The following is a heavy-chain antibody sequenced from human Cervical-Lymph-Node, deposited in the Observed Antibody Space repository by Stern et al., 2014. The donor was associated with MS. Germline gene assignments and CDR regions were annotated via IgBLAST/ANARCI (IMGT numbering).Heavy chain of an antibody. J-gene: IGHJ4*02. D-gene: IGHD1-7*01. Sequence: QVQLQESGPGLVKPSETLSLTCTVSGGSVSSISHFWGWIRQPPGKGLEWIGSMYYTGSTSYNPSLTSRVSFSVDTSKNQFSLKRSSVTAADTAVYYCTRRQNYDFETWGQGTLVTVSS. V-gene: IGHV4-39*01. CDR2: MYYTGST. CDR1: GGSVSSISHF. CDR3: TRRQNYDFET.